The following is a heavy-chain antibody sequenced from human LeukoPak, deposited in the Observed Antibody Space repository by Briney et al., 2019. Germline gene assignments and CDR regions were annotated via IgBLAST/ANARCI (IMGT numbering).Heavy chain of an antibody. CDR3: AREVVGATTFLDY. J-gene: IGHJ4*02. CDR1: GGSISSYY. Sequence: SETLSLTCTVSGGSISSYYWRWIRQPPGKGLEWMGYIYYSGSTNYNPSLKSRVTISVDTSKNQFSLKLSSVTAADTAVYYCAREVVGATTFLDYWGQGTLVTVSS. V-gene: IGHV4-59*01. D-gene: IGHD1-26*01. CDR2: IYYSGST.